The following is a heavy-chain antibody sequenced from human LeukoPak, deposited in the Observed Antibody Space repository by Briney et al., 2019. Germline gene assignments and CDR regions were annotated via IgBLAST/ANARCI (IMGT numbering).Heavy chain of an antibody. CDR1: GYSISSGYY. V-gene: IGHV4-38-2*02. CDR3: ARVGKRVLRYFDWLSASDY. CDR2: INHSGST. D-gene: IGHD3-9*01. J-gene: IGHJ4*02. Sequence: PSETLSLTCTVSGYSISSGYYWGWIRQPPGKGLEWIGEINHSGSTNYNPSLKSRVTISVDTSKNQFSLKLSSVTAADTAVYYCARVGKRVLRYFDWLSASDYWGQGTLVTVSS.